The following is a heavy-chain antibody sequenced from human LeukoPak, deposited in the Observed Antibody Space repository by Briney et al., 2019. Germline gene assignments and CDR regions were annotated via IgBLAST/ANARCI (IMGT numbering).Heavy chain of an antibody. V-gene: IGHV3-73*01. D-gene: IGHD2-15*01. CDR1: GFTFSGSA. J-gene: IGHJ3*02. CDR3: TRLAGGDAFDI. Sequence: GGSLKLSCAASGFTFSGSAMHWVRQASGKGLEWVGRIRSKANGYTIAYGASVKGRFTISRDDSQRATYVQMNSLKIEDTAVYYCTRLAGGDAFDIWGPGTMVTVSS. CDR2: IRSKANGYTI.